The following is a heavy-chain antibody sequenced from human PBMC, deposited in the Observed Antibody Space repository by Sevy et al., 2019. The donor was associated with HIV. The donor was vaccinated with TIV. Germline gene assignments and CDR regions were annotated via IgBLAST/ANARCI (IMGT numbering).Heavy chain of an antibody. V-gene: IGHV3-30-3*01. D-gene: IGHD3-9*01. CDR1: GFTFSSYA. CDR2: ISYDGSNK. CDR3: ARDRTYYDILTGYNRRGYYYYYGMDV. Sequence: GGSLRLSCAASGFTFSSYAMHWVRQAPGKGLEWVAVISYDGSNKYYAHSVKGRFTISRDNSKNTLYLQMNSLRAEDTAVYYCARDRTYYDILTGYNRRGYYYYYGMDVWGQGTTVTVSS. J-gene: IGHJ6*02.